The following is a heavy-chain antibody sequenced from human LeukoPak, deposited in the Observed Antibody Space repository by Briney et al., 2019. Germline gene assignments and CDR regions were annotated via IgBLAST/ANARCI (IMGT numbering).Heavy chain of an antibody. Sequence: SGTLSLTCAVSGGSISSSFWWSWVRQPPGKGLEWIGEVYYSGDPNYNPSLKSRVTISIDKSKNQFSLKLSSVTAADTAVYYCARKGNYYDSSGSHFDYWGQGTLVTVSS. D-gene: IGHD3-22*01. CDR1: GGSISSSFW. CDR3: ARKGNYYDSSGSHFDY. J-gene: IGHJ4*02. CDR2: VYYSGDP. V-gene: IGHV4-4*02.